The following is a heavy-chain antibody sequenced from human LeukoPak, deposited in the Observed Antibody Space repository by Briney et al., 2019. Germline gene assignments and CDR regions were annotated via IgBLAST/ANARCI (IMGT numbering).Heavy chain of an antibody. CDR3: ARDWNGDYVIEN. D-gene: IGHD4-17*01. J-gene: IGHJ4*02. CDR2: IYSDGTT. V-gene: IGHV3-66*01. Sequence: GGSLRLSCAASGFTFSSYSMNWVRQASGKGLEWVSLIYSDGTTYYADSVKGRFTISRDNSKNTLYLQMNSLRVEDMAVYYCARDWNGDYVIENWGQGTLVTVSS. CDR1: GFTFSSYS.